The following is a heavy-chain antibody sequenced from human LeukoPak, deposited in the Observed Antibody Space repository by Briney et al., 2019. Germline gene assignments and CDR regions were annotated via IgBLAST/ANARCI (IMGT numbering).Heavy chain of an antibody. D-gene: IGHD5-24*01. CDR3: ASSLGGYNPRDYYYYMDV. V-gene: IGHV1-69*13. Sequence: SVKVSCKASGGTFSSYAISWVRQAPGQGLEWMGGIIPIFGTANYAQKFQGRVTITADESTSTAYMELSSLRFEDTAVYYCASSLGGYNPRDYYYYMDVWGKGTTVTVSS. CDR1: GGTFSSYA. J-gene: IGHJ6*03. CDR2: IIPIFGTA.